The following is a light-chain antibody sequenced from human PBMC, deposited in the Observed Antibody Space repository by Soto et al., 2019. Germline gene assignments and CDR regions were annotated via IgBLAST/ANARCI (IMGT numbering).Light chain of an antibody. Sequence: DIQMTQSPSSLPASVGDRVTITCRASQSISNYLNWYQQKPGKAPKLLIYAASSLQSGVPSRFSGSGSGTDFTLTIASLRPDDFATYFCQQNYNTLETFGQGTKVEIK. V-gene: IGKV1-39*01. CDR2: AAS. CDR3: QQNYNTLET. J-gene: IGKJ1*01. CDR1: QSISNY.